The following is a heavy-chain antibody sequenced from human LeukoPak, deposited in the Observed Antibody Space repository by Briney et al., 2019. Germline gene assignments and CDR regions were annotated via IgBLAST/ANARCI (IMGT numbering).Heavy chain of an antibody. V-gene: IGHV3-23*01. CDR2: ISGSGGNT. CDR1: GFIFSTYA. Sequence: PGESLRLSCAASGFIFSTYAMNWVRQAPGKGLEWVSIISGSGGNTFYADAVKGRFTISRDNSKNTLYLQMNNLRDEDTAVYYCAKDPPCSGGTCYGYFESWGQGTLVTVSS. J-gene: IGHJ4*02. CDR3: AKDPPCSGGTCYGYFES. D-gene: IGHD2-15*01.